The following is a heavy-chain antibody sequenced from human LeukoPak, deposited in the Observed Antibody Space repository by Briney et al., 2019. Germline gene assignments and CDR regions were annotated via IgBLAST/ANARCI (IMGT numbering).Heavy chain of an antibody. CDR2: FDPEDGET. J-gene: IGHJ6*02. D-gene: IGHD1-26*01. Sequence: ASVKVSCKVSGYTLSELSMHWVRQAPGKGLEWMGGFDPEDGETIYAQKFQGRVTMTEDTSTDTAYMELSSLRSEDTAAYYCARGTHSGSYYSFYYYYGMDVWGQGATVTVSS. CDR1: GYTLSELS. CDR3: ARGTHSGSYYSFYYYYGMDV. V-gene: IGHV1-24*01.